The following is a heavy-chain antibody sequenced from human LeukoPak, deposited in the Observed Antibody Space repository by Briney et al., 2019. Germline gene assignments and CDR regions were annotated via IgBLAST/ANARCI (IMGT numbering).Heavy chain of an antibody. Sequence: PGGSLRLSCAASGFTFSNYGMHWVRQAPGKGLKWVAFIQYDGSNKDYEDSVKGRFTISRGNSRNTPYLQMNSLRAEDTAVYYCAKDSHSYCTGASCYSHGRGFDYWGQGILVTVSS. CDR3: AKDSHSYCTGASCYSHGRGFDY. CDR1: GFTFSNYG. J-gene: IGHJ4*02. D-gene: IGHD2-15*01. CDR2: IQYDGSNK. V-gene: IGHV3-30*02.